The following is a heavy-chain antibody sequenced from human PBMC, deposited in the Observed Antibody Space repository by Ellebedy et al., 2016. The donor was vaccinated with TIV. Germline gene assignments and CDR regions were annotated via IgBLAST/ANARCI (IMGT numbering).Heavy chain of an antibody. CDR1: GYTFTAYT. D-gene: IGHD6-13*01. J-gene: IGHJ4*02. CDR2: INSGNGNT. V-gene: IGHV1-3*01. CDR3: ARAAATGNPPFDY. Sequence: AASVKVSCKASGYTFTAYTLHWVRQAPGQRLESMGWINSGNGNTKYSQKFQGRVTFTRDTSASTAYMDLSSLKPEDTAVYYCARAAATGNPPFDYWGQGTLVTVSS.